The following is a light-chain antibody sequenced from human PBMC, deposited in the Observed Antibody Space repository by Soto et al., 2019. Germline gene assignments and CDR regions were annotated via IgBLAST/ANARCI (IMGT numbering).Light chain of an antibody. V-gene: IGKV1-39*01. CDR1: QSISSY. Sequence: DLQMTQSPSSLSASVGDRVTITCRASQSISSYLNWYQQKPGKAPKLLIYTASSLQRGAPSRFSGSGSGTDFTLTISSLQPEDFATYYCQQSYRTATFGGGTKVEIK. J-gene: IGKJ4*01. CDR2: TAS. CDR3: QQSYRTAT.